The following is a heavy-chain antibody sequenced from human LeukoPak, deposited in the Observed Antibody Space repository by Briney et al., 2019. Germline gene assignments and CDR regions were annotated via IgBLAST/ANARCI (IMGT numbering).Heavy chain of an antibody. Sequence: SETLSLTCTVSGGSISSGSYYWSWIRQPAGKGLEWIGRIYTSGSTNYNPSLKSRVTISVDTSKNQFSLKLSSVTAADTAVYYCARIRPHSYGYYYYYYMDVWGKGTTVTVSS. CDR2: IYTSGST. V-gene: IGHV4-61*02. CDR1: GGSISSGSYY. CDR3: ARIRPHSYGYYYYYYMDV. D-gene: IGHD5-18*01. J-gene: IGHJ6*03.